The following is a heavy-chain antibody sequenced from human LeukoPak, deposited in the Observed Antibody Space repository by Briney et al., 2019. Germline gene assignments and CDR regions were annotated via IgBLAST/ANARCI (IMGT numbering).Heavy chain of an antibody. Sequence: GGSLRLSCAASGFTFDDYAMHWVRKAPGKGLEWVSGISWNSGSIGYADSVKGRFTISRDNAKNSLYLQMNSLRAEDTALYYCAKGLGATIENTMDYWGQGTLVTVSS. CDR1: GFTFDDYA. V-gene: IGHV3-9*01. J-gene: IGHJ4*02. CDR2: ISWNSGSI. D-gene: IGHD1-26*01. CDR3: AKGLGATIENTMDY.